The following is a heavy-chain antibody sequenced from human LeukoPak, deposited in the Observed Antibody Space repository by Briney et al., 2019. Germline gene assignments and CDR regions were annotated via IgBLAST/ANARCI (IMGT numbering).Heavy chain of an antibody. V-gene: IGHV1-46*02. Sequence: ASVRVSCKTSGFTFKDYYIHWVRQAPGQGLEWMGIINPSGGSTSYAQKFQGRVTMTRDMSTSTVYMELSSLRSGDTAVYYCARDSEDTTMGPGYWGQGTLVTVSS. CDR2: INPSGGST. CDR3: ARDSEDTTMGPGY. J-gene: IGHJ4*02. D-gene: IGHD5-18*01. CDR1: GFTFKDYY.